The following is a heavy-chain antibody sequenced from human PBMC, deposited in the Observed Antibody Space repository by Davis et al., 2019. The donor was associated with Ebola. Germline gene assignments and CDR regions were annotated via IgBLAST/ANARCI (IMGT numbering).Heavy chain of an antibody. V-gene: IGHV1-46*01. D-gene: IGHD2-21*01. CDR2: INPSGGST. CDR1: GYTFTSYY. Sequence: ASVKVSCKASGYTFTSYYMHWVRQAPGQGLEWMGIINPSGGSTSYAQKFQGRVTMTRDTSTSTVYMELSSLRSEDTAVYYCARDWVCGGDCYYAFDIWGQGTMVTVSS. J-gene: IGHJ3*02. CDR3: ARDWVCGGDCYYAFDI.